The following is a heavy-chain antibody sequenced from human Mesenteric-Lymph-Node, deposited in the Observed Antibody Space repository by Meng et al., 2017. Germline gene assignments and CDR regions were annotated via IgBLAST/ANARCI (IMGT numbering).Heavy chain of an antibody. Sequence: GGSLRLSCAASGLTLSTYSMNWVRQAPGKGLEWVSSISPSSANIYYADSVRGRFTISRENAKNSLYLQMNSLTADDTAVYYCARVNNWDTTPAFDIWGQGTMVTVSS. CDR3: ARVNNWDTTPAFDI. CDR1: GLTLSTYS. CDR2: ISPSSANI. J-gene: IGHJ3*02. D-gene: IGHD1-20*01. V-gene: IGHV3-21*04.